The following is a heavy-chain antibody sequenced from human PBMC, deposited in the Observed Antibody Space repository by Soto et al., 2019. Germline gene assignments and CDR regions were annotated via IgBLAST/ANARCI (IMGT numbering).Heavy chain of an antibody. J-gene: IGHJ5*02. CDR1: GYPFTAST. D-gene: IGHD2-21*02. V-gene: IGHV1-3*04. Sequence: QVQLVQSGAEVKKPGASVKVSCKASGYPFTASTMHWVRQAPGQSLEWMGWINTGNGNTKYSQKFQGRVTITRDTSASTAYMELSSLKSEDTAVYYCATLCGGDCYSSDRWGQGTLVTVSS. CDR3: ATLCGGDCYSSDR. CDR2: INTGNGNT.